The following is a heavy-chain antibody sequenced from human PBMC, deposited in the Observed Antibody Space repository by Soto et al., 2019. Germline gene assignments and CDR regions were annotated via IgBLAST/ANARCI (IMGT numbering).Heavy chain of an antibody. CDR3: ARWPTWFDP. J-gene: IGHJ5*02. Sequence: QVQLQESGPGLVKPSETLSLTCTVSGGSVSSGSYYWSWIRQPPGKGLEWIGYISYSGSTNYYPALTSRVTISVDTSKNQFSRKLSSVTAADTAVYYCARWPTWFDPWGQGTLVTVSS. CDR2: ISYSGST. V-gene: IGHV4-61*01. CDR1: GGSVSSGSYY.